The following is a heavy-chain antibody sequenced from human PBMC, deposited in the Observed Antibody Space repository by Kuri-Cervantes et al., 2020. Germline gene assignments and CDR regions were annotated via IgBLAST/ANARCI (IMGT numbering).Heavy chain of an antibody. CDR3: AGDLRLSSYSGYAFDI. CDR2: INAGNGNT. CDR1: GYTFTNCA. D-gene: IGHD3-3*01. Sequence: ASVKVSCKASGYTFTNCALHWVRQAPGQRLEWMGWINAGNGNTKYSQKFQGRVTMTRDTSARTAYMELSSLSSEDTAVYYCAGDLRLSSYSGYAFDIWGQGTKVTVSS. J-gene: IGHJ3*02. V-gene: IGHV1-3*01.